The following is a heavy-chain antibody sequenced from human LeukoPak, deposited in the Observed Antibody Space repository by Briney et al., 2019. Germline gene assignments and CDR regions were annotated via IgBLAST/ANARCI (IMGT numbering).Heavy chain of an antibody. Sequence: ASVKVSCKASGGTFSSYVISWVRQAPGQGLEWMGRIIPILGIANYAQKFQGRVTITADKSTSTAYMELSSLRSEDTAVYYCARVGDYYDSSGYYAPLGLDYWGQGTLVTVSS. CDR1: GGTFSSYV. CDR3: ARVGDYYDSSGYYAPLGLDY. J-gene: IGHJ4*02. CDR2: IIPILGIA. D-gene: IGHD3-22*01. V-gene: IGHV1-69*04.